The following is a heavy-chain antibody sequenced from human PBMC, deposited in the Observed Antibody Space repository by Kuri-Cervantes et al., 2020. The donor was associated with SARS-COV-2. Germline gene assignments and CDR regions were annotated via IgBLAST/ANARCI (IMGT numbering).Heavy chain of an antibody. Sequence: SQTLSLTCAVYGGSFSGYYWSWIRQPPGKGLEWLGFIFHSGSTYYNPSLKSRVTLSVETSKNQFSLRLSSVTAADTAVYYCARVSRSGWHPQESWGQGTLVTVSS. CDR3: ARVSRSGWHPQES. CDR2: IFHSGST. J-gene: IGHJ5*02. D-gene: IGHD6-19*01. CDR1: GGSFSGYY. V-gene: IGHV4-34*09.